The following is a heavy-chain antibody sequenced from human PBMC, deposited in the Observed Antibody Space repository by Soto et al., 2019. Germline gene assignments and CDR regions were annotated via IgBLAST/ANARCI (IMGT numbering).Heavy chain of an antibody. CDR1: GFTFSSYA. CDR3: AKTHRGYYYDSSGPPH. D-gene: IGHD3-22*01. J-gene: IGHJ4*02. V-gene: IGHV3-23*01. Sequence: GGSLRLSCAASGFTFSSYAMSWVRQAPGKGLEWVSAISGSGGSTYYADSVKGRFTISRDNSKNTLYLQMNSLRAEDTAVYYCAKTHRGYYYDSSGPPHWGQGTLVTVSS. CDR2: ISGSGGST.